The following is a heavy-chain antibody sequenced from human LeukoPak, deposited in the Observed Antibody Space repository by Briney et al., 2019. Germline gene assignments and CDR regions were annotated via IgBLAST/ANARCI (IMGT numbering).Heavy chain of an antibody. CDR2: ISYDGSNK. Sequence: GGSLRLSCAASGFTFSSYAMHWVRQAPGKGLEWVAVISYDGSNKYYADSVKGRFTISRDNAKNTLYLQMNSLRAEDTAVYYCAKVTAPVVLAHWGQGTLVTVSS. D-gene: IGHD3-22*01. CDR1: GFTFSSYA. V-gene: IGHV3-30-3*01. CDR3: AKVTAPVVLAH. J-gene: IGHJ4*02.